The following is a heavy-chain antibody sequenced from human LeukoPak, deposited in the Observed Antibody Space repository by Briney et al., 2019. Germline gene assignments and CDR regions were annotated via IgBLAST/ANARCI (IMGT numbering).Heavy chain of an antibody. Sequence: PGGSLRLSCAASGFTFSSYWMHWVRQAPGKGLVWVSRTNSDGSSTSYADSVKGRFTISRDNAKNTLYLQMNSLRAEDTAVYYCARLAAAATGYYYYGMDVWGQGTTVTVSS. CDR1: GFTFSSYW. D-gene: IGHD6-13*01. CDR2: TNSDGSST. CDR3: ARLAAAATGYYYYGMDV. V-gene: IGHV3-74*01. J-gene: IGHJ6*02.